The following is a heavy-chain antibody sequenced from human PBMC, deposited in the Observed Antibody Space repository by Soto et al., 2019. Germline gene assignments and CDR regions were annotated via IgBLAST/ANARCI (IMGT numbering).Heavy chain of an antibody. CDR3: ARVVVGSRLSLDY. V-gene: IGHV1-69*01. J-gene: IGHJ4*02. Sequence: QVQLVQSGAEVKKPGSSVTVSCKASGGTFSSYTISWVRQAPGQGLEWMAGISPIFGTPIYAQKSQDRVTITADASTMTAYMEMNRLTSEDTAVYYCARVVVGSRLSLDYWGQGTLVTISS. CDR1: GGTFSSYT. D-gene: IGHD1-26*01. CDR2: ISPIFGTP.